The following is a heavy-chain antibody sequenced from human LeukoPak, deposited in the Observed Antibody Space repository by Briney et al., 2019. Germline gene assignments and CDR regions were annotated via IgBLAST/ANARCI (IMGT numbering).Heavy chain of an antibody. V-gene: IGHV1-18*01. Sequence: ASVKVSCKASGYTITSYGISWVRQAPGQGLEWMGWISAYNGNTNYAQKLQGRVTMTTDTSTSTAYMELRSLRSDDTAVYYCARAGDLYYYGSGSYLLAFGFDYWGQGTLVTVSS. J-gene: IGHJ4*02. CDR2: ISAYNGNT. CDR3: ARAGDLYYYGSGSYLLAFGFDY. D-gene: IGHD3-10*01. CDR1: GYTITSYG.